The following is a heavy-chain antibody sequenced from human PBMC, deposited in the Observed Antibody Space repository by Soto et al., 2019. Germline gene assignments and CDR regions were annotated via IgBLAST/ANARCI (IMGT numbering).Heavy chain of an antibody. CDR2: IYYSGIT. V-gene: IGHV4-59*01. CDR3: ATGAGVYYFDY. Sequence: SETLSLTCTVSGGSISSYYWSWIRQPPGKGLEWIGYIYYSGITDYNPSLKSRVTISVDTSKSQFSLKLSSVTAADTAVYYCATGAGVYYFDYWGNGPLGTVS. CDR1: GGSISSYY. J-gene: IGHJ4*01. D-gene: IGHD3-3*01.